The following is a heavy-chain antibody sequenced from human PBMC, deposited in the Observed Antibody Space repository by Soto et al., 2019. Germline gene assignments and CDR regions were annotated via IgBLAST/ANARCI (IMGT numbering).Heavy chain of an antibody. Sequence: QVQLVQSGAEVKKPGASVKVSCMASGYTFTNYDTNWVRQATGQGLEWMGWMNPNSGNTGYAQKFQGRVTMTRNTSMSTASMELSTLRSEDTAVYYCARGPMSCTSSSCPYFFDFWAQGTLVTVSS. CDR3: ARGPMSCTSSSCPYFFDF. CDR1: GYTFTNYD. CDR2: MNPNSGNT. J-gene: IGHJ4*02. D-gene: IGHD2-2*01. V-gene: IGHV1-8*01.